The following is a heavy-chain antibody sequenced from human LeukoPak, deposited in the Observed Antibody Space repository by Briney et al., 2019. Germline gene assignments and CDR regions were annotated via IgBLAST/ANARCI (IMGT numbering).Heavy chain of an antibody. Sequence: SETLSLTCAVYGGSFSGYYWSWIRQPPGKGLEWIGEINHSGSTNYNPSLKSRVTISVDTSKNQFSLKLSSVTAADTAVYYCARGSNPGYSSSWYYFDYWGQGTLVTVSS. D-gene: IGHD6-13*01. V-gene: IGHV4-34*01. J-gene: IGHJ4*02. CDR3: ARGSNPGYSSSWYYFDY. CDR2: INHSGST. CDR1: GGSFSGYY.